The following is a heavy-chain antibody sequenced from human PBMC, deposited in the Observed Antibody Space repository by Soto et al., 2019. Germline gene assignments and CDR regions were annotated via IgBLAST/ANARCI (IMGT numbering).Heavy chain of an antibody. CDR1: GVSIRNGGYY. CDR2: IYYSGSP. J-gene: IGHJ4*02. CDR3: ARVQSPITIFGVVIARPHFDY. D-gene: IGHD3-3*01. V-gene: IGHV4-31*03. Sequence: MPLTCTVSGVSIRNGGYYLRWIRPHPGKGLEWIGYIYYSGSPYYNPSLKSRVTISVDTSKNQFSLKLSSVTAADTAVYYCARVQSPITIFGVVIARPHFDYWGQGTLVTVS.